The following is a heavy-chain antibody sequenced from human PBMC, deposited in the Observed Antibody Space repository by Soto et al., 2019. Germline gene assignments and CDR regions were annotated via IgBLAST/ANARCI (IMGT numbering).Heavy chain of an antibody. Sequence: PSETLSLTWAVSGYSISSGSYWGWIRQPPGKGLEWIGSIYHSGSTYYNPSLNSRVTISVDTSKNHFSLKLSSVTAADTAVYYCARVGWNYVDFDYWGQGTLVTVSS. CDR2: IYHSGST. CDR3: ARVGWNYVDFDY. D-gene: IGHD1-7*01. CDR1: GYSISSGSY. J-gene: IGHJ4*02. V-gene: IGHV4-38-2*01.